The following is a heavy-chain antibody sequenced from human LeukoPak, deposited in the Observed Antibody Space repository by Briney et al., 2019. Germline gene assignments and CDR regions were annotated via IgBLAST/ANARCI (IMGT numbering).Heavy chain of an antibody. Sequence: PSETLSLTCAVYGWSFSGYYWSWIRQPPGKGLEWIGEINHSGSTNYNPSLKNRVTISVDTSKNQFSLKLSSVTAADTAVYYCARVVQGFDDFEIWGQGAMVTVSS. V-gene: IGHV4-34*01. J-gene: IGHJ3*02. CDR2: INHSGST. D-gene: IGHD2-2*01. CDR1: GWSFSGYY. CDR3: ARVVQGFDDFEI.